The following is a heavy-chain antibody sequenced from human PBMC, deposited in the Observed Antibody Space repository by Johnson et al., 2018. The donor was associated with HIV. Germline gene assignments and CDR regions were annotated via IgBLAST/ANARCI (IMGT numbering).Heavy chain of an antibody. CDR1: GFSFSSYG. CDR3: AREGRLGSYLGGVAFDI. CDR2: IRYDGSNK. Sequence: QVQLVESGGGVVQPGGSLRLSCAASGFSFSSYGMHWVRQAPGKGLEWVAFIRYDGSNKYYADSVKGRFTISRDNSKNTLYLQMNSLRAEDTDVYYCAREGRLGSYLGGVAFDIWGQGTMVTVSS. J-gene: IGHJ3*02. V-gene: IGHV3-30*02. D-gene: IGHD1-26*01.